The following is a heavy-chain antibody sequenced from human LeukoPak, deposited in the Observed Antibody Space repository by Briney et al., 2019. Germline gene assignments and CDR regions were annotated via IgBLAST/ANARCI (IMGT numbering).Heavy chain of an antibody. CDR2: ISGSGGST. V-gene: IGHV3-23*01. CDR3: AKAGDSSGYYWGDYFDY. J-gene: IGHJ4*02. Sequence: GGSLRLSCAASGSTFSSYAMSWVRQAPGKGLEWVSAISGSGGSTYYADSVKGRFTISRDNSKNTLYLQMNSLRAEDTAVYYCAKAGDSSGYYWGDYFDYWGQGTLVTVSS. D-gene: IGHD3-22*01. CDR1: GSTFSSYA.